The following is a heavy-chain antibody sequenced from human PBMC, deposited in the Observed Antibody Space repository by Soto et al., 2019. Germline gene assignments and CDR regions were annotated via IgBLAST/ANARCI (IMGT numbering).Heavy chain of an antibody. J-gene: IGHJ4*02. CDR2: ISAYNGNT. CDR3: ARVNVDYYYDSSGYLAY. CDR1: GYTFTSYG. V-gene: IGHV1-18*01. D-gene: IGHD3-22*01. Sequence: GASVKVSCKASGYTFTSYGISWVRQAPGQGLEWMGWISAYNGNTNYAQKLQGRVTMTTDTSTSTAYMELRSLRSDDTAVYYCARVNVDYYYDSSGYLAYWGQGTLVTVSS.